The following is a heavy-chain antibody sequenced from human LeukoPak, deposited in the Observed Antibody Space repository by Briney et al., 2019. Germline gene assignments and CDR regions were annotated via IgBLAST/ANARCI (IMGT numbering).Heavy chain of an antibody. D-gene: IGHD5-12*01. CDR1: GYTFTGYY. V-gene: IGHV1-2*02. Sequence: ASVKVSCKASGYTFTGYYIHWVRQAPRQGLEWMGWINPNSGATNYPQKFQGRVAMTRDTSVTTAYMELSMLTFDDTAVYFCARSRVTTIPNLDYWGQGILVTVSS. CDR2: INPNSGAT. J-gene: IGHJ4*02. CDR3: ARSRVTTIPNLDY.